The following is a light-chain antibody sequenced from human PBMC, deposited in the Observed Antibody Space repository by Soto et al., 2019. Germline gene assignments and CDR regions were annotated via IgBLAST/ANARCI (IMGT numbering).Light chain of an antibody. CDR1: QSVSSY. CDR3: QQHGSSPIT. Sequence: ENVLTQSPGTLSLSPGERATLSCRASQSVSSYLAWYQQKPGQAPRLLIYDASNRATGIPARFSGSGSGTDFTLTISSLEPEDFALYYCQQHGSSPITFGQGTRLEI. CDR2: DAS. J-gene: IGKJ5*01. V-gene: IGKV3-11*01.